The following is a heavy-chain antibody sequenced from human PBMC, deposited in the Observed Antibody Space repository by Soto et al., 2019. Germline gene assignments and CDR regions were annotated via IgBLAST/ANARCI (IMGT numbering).Heavy chain of an antibody. CDR2: IYSGDST. D-gene: IGHD6-13*01. CDR3: ARDGYSNSWFVA. J-gene: IGHJ5*02. CDR1: GITVSTNY. Sequence: GGSLRLSCAASGITVSTNYMAWVRQPPGKGLEWVSTIYSGDSTYYGDSVRGRFTISRDNSKNTVYLHMDSLRAEDTAVYCCARDGYSNSWFVAWGQGTLVTGSS. V-gene: IGHV3-53*01.